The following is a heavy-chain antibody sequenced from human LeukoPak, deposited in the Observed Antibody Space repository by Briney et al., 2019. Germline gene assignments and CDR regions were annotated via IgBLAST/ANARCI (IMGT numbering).Heavy chain of an antibody. V-gene: IGHV3-23*01. J-gene: IGHJ4*02. CDR1: GFTFSSYA. D-gene: IGHD6-19*01. CDR2: ISGSGDST. CDR3: AKMPVSYSSGWSTFDY. Sequence: PAGGSLRLSCAASGFTFSSYAMSWVRQAPGKGLEWVSGISGSGDSTYYADSVKGRFTISRDNSKNTLYLQMNSLRAEDTAVYYCAKMPVSYSSGWSTFDYWGQGNLVTVSS.